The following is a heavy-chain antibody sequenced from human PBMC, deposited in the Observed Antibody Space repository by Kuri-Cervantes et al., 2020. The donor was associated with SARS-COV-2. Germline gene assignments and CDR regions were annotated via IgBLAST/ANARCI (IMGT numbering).Heavy chain of an antibody. D-gene: IGHD1-14*01. CDR1: GFTFSSYS. Sequence: GGSLRLSCAASGFTFSSYSMNWVRQAPGKGLEWVSSISSSSSYIYYADSVKSRFTISRDNAKNSLYLQMNSLRAEDTAVYYCARTDPQLPHLIYWGQGTLVTVSS. CDR2: ISSSSSYI. CDR3: ARTDPQLPHLIY. V-gene: IGHV3-21*01. J-gene: IGHJ4*02.